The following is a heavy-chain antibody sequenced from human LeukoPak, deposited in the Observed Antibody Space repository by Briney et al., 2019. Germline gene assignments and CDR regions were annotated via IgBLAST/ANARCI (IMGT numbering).Heavy chain of an antibody. CDR2: MYTDGST. CDR3: ATYDQKLAFDN. D-gene: IGHD6-13*01. J-gene: IGHJ4*02. CDR1: SGSMSSYY. V-gene: IGHV4-4*07. Sequence: PSETLSLTCIVSSGSMSSYYWSWIRQPAGKGLEWIGRMYTDGSTNYNPFLNSRVTMSVDTSKKHFSLKLNSVTAVDTAVYYCATYDQKLAFDNWGQGTLVTVSS.